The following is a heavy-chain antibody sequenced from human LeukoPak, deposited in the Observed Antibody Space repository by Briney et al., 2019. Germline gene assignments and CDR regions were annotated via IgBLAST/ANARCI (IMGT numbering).Heavy chain of an antibody. CDR1: GFTFSDYY. CDR2: ISSSSSYT. CDR3: ASEDYGSGTPYGMDV. V-gene: IGHV3-11*06. J-gene: IGHJ6*04. D-gene: IGHD3-10*01. Sequence: GGSLRLSCAASGFTFSDYYMSWIRQAPGKGLEWVSYISSSSSYTNYADSAKGRFTISRDNAKNSLYLQMNSLRAEDTAVYYCASEDYGSGTPYGMDVWGKGTTVTVSS.